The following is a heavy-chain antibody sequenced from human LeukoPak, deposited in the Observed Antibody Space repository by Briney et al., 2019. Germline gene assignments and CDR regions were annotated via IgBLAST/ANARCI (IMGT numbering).Heavy chain of an antibody. CDR1: GHTFTTYY. J-gene: IGHJ5*02. CDR2: INPSGDGT. D-gene: IGHD1-14*01. Sequence: ASVKVSCKTSGHTFTTYYVHLVRQAPGQGLEWMGVINPSGDGTNYPQRFQGRVTLTRDTSTSTVYMELSSLRSEDTAIYYCAKETPNTGWFDPWGQGTLVTVSS. CDR3: AKETPNTGWFDP. V-gene: IGHV1-46*01.